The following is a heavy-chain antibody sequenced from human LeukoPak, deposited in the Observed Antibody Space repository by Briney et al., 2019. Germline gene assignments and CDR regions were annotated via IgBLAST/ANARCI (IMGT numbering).Heavy chain of an antibody. CDR1: RYTFTTYD. CDR2: MNPNSGNT. J-gene: IGHJ4*02. D-gene: IGHD1-26*01. Sequence: ASVKVSCKASRYTFTTYDIHWVRQAPGQGLEWMGWMNPNSGNTGYAQKFQGRVTMTRNTSISAAYMDLSSLRSEDTAVYYCATTKPNGGALDYWGQGTLVTVSS. CDR3: ATTKPNGGALDY. V-gene: IGHV1-8*01.